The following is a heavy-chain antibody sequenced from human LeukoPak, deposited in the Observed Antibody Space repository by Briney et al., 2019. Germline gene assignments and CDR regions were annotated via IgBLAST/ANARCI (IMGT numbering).Heavy chain of an antibody. D-gene: IGHD4-17*01. CDR1: GDSLTSGSRY. CDR2: FYSSTRT. CDR3: ARCMSELDYGDYAYYYHMDV. V-gene: IGHV4-61*09. J-gene: IGHJ6*04. Sequence: SETLSLTCTVSGDSLTSGSRYWSWIRQPAGKGLVWIGHFYSSTRTTSNPSLESRVTISGDTAKNQFSLKLDSVTAADTAVYFCARCMSELDYGDYAYYYHMDVWGKGTTVTVSS.